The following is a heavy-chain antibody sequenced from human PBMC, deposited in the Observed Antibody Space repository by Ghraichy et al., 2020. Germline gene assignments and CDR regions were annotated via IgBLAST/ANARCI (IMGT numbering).Heavy chain of an antibody. Sequence: SETLSLTYTVSGGSISSGGYYWSWIRQHPGKGLEWIGYIYYSGSTYYNPSLKSRVTISVDTSKNQFSLKLSSVTAADTAVYYCARAIGMATSTGYYFDYWGQGTLVTVSS. D-gene: IGHD5-24*01. CDR2: IYYSGST. V-gene: IGHV4-31*03. CDR3: ARAIGMATSTGYYFDY. J-gene: IGHJ4*02. CDR1: GGSISSGGYY.